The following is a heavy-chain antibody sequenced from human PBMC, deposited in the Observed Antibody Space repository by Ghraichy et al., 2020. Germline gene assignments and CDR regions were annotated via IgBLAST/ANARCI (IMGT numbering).Heavy chain of an antibody. CDR3: ARDQGFLEWLLH. CDR2: INSDGSST. CDR1: GFTFSSYW. D-gene: IGHD3-3*01. Sequence: RGSLRLSCAASGFTFSSYWMHWVRQAPGKGLVWVSRINSDGSSTSYADSVKGRFTISRDNAKNTLYLQMNSLRAEDTAVYYCARDQGFLEWLLHWGQGTLVTVSS. V-gene: IGHV3-74*01. J-gene: IGHJ4*02.